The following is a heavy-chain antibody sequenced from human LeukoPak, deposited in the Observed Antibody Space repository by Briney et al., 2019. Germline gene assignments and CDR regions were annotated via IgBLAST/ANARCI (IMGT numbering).Heavy chain of an antibody. V-gene: IGHV5-51*01. CDR2: IYPGDSDT. D-gene: IGHD3-22*01. Sequence: GESLQISCKGSGYSFTSYWIGWVRQMPGKGLEWMGIIYPGDSDTRYSPSFQGQVTISADKSISTAYLQWSSLKASDTAMYYCARAYYYDSSGYLPFDYWGQGTLVTVSS. J-gene: IGHJ4*02. CDR1: GYSFTSYW. CDR3: ARAYYYDSSGYLPFDY.